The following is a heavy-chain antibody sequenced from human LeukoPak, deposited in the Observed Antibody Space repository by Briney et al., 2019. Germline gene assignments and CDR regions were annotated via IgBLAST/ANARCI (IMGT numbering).Heavy chain of an antibody. CDR3: AKWGDYDILTGYYVSDF. Sequence: GGSLRLSCAASGFIFRNYAMSWVRQAPGKGLEWVSAITGSGDTTYYADSVKGRFTISRDNSKNTLYVEMNTLRAEDTAVYYCAKWGDYDILTGYYVSDFWGQGTLVTVCS. CDR1: GFIFRNYA. D-gene: IGHD3-9*01. V-gene: IGHV3-23*01. J-gene: IGHJ4*02. CDR2: ITGSGDTT.